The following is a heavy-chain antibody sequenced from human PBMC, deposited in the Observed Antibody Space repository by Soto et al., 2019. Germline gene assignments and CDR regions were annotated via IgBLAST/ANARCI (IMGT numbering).Heavy chain of an antibody. V-gene: IGHV3-48*02. Sequence: GGSLRLSCAASGFTFSSYSMNWVRQAPGKGLEWVSYISSSSSTIYYADSVKGRFTISRDNAKNSLYLQMNSLRDEDTAVYYCARDPEYSSTKQGMDVWGQGTTVTVSS. D-gene: IGHD6-6*01. J-gene: IGHJ6*02. CDR1: GFTFSSYS. CDR2: ISSSSSTI. CDR3: ARDPEYSSTKQGMDV.